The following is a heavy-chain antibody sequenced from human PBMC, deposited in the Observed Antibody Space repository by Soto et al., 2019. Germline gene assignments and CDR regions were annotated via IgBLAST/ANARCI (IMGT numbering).Heavy chain of an antibody. Sequence: PGGSLSLSCAASGFTFSSYGMHWVRQAPGKGLEWVAVIWYDGSNKYYADSVKGRFTIPRDNSKNTLYLQMNSLRAEDTAVYYCARVPLPNTLYDSPSGGALDIWGQGTMVTVSS. CDR2: IWYDGSNK. CDR3: ARVPLPNTLYDSPSGGALDI. CDR1: GFTFSSYG. J-gene: IGHJ3*02. V-gene: IGHV3-33*01. D-gene: IGHD5-12*01.